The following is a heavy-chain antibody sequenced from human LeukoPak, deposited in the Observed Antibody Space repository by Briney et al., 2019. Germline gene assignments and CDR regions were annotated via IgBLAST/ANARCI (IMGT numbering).Heavy chain of an antibody. CDR3: ARGIWSDY. D-gene: IGHD1-14*01. V-gene: IGHV3-7*01. Sequence: PGGSLRLSCAASGFTFSAYWMTWVRQAPGKGLEWVANIKEDGTEKNYVDSVKGRFTISRDNVKKSLYLEMNRLRVEDRAVYYCARGIWSDYWGQGTQVTVSS. CDR1: GFTFSAYW. J-gene: IGHJ4*02. CDR2: IKEDGTEK.